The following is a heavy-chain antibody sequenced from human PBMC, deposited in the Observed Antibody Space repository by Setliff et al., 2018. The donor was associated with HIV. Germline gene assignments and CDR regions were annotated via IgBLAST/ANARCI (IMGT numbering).Heavy chain of an antibody. CDR3: ARFARDPTD. V-gene: IGHV4-59*08. J-gene: IGHJ4*02. CDR1: GTSITSSY. Sequence: ETLSLTCTVSGTSITSSYWTWIRQSPGRGLEYLGYIYYSGDSNYSPSLKSRLSMSLDASTSQFSLRLNSLTAADTAMYYCARFARDPTDWGRGIQVTVSS. CDR2: IYYSGDS.